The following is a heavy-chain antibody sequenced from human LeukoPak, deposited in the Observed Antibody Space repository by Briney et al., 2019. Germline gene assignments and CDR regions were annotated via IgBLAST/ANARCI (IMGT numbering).Heavy chain of an antibody. J-gene: IGHJ5*02. Sequence: SVKVSCKASGGTFSSYAISWVRQAPGQGLEWMGRIIPILGIANYAQKLQGRVTMTTDTSTSTAYMELRSLRSDDTAVYYCARDFWFDPWGQGTLVTVLS. CDR2: IIPILGIA. CDR1: GGTFSSYA. CDR3: ARDFWFDP. V-gene: IGHV1-69*04.